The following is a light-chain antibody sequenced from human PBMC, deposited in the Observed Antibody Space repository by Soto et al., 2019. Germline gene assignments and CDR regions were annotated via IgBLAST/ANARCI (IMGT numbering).Light chain of an antibody. Sequence: QSALTQPASVSGSPGQSITISCTGTSSDIGAYNFVSWYQQHPGKAPKLMLYDVNIRPSGVSNRVSGSKSGNTASLTSSGLQAEDEADYYCTSWTTSTTMIFGGGTKVPS. J-gene: IGLJ2*01. CDR1: SSDIGAYNF. CDR2: DVN. CDR3: TSWTTSTTMI. V-gene: IGLV2-14*03.